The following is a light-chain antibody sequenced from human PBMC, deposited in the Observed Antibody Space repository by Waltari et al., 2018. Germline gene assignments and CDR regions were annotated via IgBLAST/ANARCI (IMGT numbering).Light chain of an antibody. CDR2: GTS. CDR3: HQYGNTPGT. CDR1: QGVSSRH. Sequence: VLTQSPGTLSLSPGERATLSCRASQGVSSRHLGWYHQKPGQAPRLLIYGTSSRATGIPDRFSGSGSGRDFTLTISRLEPEDFAVYYCHQYGNTPGTFGQGTKLEIK. J-gene: IGKJ2*01. V-gene: IGKV3-20*01.